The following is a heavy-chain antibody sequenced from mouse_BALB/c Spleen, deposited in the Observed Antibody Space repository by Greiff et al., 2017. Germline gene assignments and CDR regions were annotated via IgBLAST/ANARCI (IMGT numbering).Heavy chain of an antibody. CDR3: AKAGTGAMDY. V-gene: IGHV5-6*01. CDR2: ISSGGSYT. Sequence: EVQLVESGGDLVKPGGSLKLSCAASGFTFSSYGMSWVRQTPDKRLEWVATISSGGSYTYYPDSVKGRFTISRDNAKNTLYLQMSSLKSEDTAMYYCAKAGTGAMDYWGQGTSGTVAA. J-gene: IGHJ4*01. CDR1: GFTFSSYG.